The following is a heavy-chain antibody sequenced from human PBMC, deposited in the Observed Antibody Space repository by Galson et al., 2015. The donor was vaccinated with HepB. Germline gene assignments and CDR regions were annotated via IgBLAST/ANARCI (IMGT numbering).Heavy chain of an antibody. CDR3: ARDYYGSGSYYLGPLDY. V-gene: IGHV3-33*08. Sequence: SLRLSCAASGFTFSSYGMHWVRQAPGKGLEWVAVIWYDGSNKYYADSVKGRFTISRDNSKNTLYLQMNSLRAEDTAVYYCARDYYGSGSYYLGPLDYWGQGTLVTVSS. CDR1: GFTFSSYG. CDR2: IWYDGSNK. J-gene: IGHJ4*02. D-gene: IGHD3-10*01.